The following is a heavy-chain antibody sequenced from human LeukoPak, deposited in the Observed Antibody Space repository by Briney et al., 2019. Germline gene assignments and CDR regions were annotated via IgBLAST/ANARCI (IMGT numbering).Heavy chain of an antibody. CDR2: ISSSSSYI. J-gene: IGHJ6*03. Sequence: GGSLRLSCAASGFTFSSYSTNWVRQAPGKGLEWVSSISSSSSYIYYADSVKGRFTISRDNAKNSLYLQMNSLRAEDTAVYYCARGGPSGVVTPYYYYYYMDVWGKGTTVTVSS. CDR1: GFTFSSYS. V-gene: IGHV3-21*01. D-gene: IGHD3-3*01. CDR3: ARGGPSGVVTPYYYYYYMDV.